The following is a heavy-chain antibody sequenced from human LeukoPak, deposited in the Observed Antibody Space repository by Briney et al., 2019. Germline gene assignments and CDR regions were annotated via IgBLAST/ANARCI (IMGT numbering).Heavy chain of an antibody. CDR3: ARLPGSSVLSYYFDY. CDR2: IYYSGST. Sequence: SETLSLTCTVSGGSISSSSYYWGWIRQPPGKGLEWIGTIYYSGSTYYNPSLKSRVTISVDTSKNQFSLKLSSVTAADTALYYCARLPGSSVLSYYFDYWGQGTLVNVSS. D-gene: IGHD6-6*01. V-gene: IGHV4-39*07. CDR1: GGSISSSSYY. J-gene: IGHJ4*02.